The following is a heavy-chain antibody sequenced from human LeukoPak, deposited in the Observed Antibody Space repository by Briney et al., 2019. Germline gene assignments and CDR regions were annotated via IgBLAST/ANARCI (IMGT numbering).Heavy chain of an antibody. CDR2: ISSSSSTI. CDR1: GFTFSSHS. Sequence: TGGSLRLSCAASGFTFSSHSMNWVRQAPGKGLEWVSYISSSSSTIYYADSVKGRFTISRDNAKNSLYLQMNSLRVEDTAVYYCARGRPHGNDYWGQGTLVTVSS. CDR3: ARGRPHGNDY. V-gene: IGHV3-48*01. D-gene: IGHD4-23*01. J-gene: IGHJ4*02.